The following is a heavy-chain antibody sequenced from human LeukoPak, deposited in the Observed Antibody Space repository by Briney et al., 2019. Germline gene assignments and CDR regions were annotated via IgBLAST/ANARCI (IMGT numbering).Heavy chain of an antibody. J-gene: IGHJ4*02. Sequence: GRSLRLACAASAFTFSNYAMTWVRQAPGKVLQWVSAISGEGIYTYYIDSVKGRFTTSRDNSKNTLFLQMNSLRADDTAVYYCAKNYGTSRPFYDYWGQGIVVTVSS. D-gene: IGHD4-17*01. CDR2: ISGEGIYT. CDR3: AKNYGTSRPFYDY. V-gene: IGHV3-23*01. CDR1: AFTFSNYA.